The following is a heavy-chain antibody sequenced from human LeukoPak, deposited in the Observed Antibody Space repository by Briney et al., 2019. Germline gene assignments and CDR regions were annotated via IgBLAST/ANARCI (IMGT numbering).Heavy chain of an antibody. Sequence: GGSLRLSCAASGFTFSSYEMNWVRQAPGEGLEWVSYISSSGSTIYYADSVKGRFTISRDNAKNSLYLQMNSLRAEDTAVYYCASLPTVPEPHGYYYGMDVWGKGTTVTVSS. V-gene: IGHV3-48*03. J-gene: IGHJ6*04. CDR2: ISSSGSTI. D-gene: IGHD4-17*01. CDR1: GFTFSSYE. CDR3: ASLPTVPEPHGYYYGMDV.